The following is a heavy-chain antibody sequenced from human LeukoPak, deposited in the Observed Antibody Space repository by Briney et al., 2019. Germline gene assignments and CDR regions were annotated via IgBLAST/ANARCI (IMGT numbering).Heavy chain of an antibody. CDR2: IYYTGST. V-gene: IGHV4-59*08. D-gene: IGHD1-26*01. Sequence: SETLSLTCTVSAGSISNYYWSWIRQPPGKGLEWIGYIYYTGSTDYNPSLKSRVTIAVDTSKNQFPLRLSSVTAADTAVYYCARHGPHSGSYLLPLDYWGQGTLVTVSS. CDR1: AGSISNYY. CDR3: ARHGPHSGSYLLPLDY. J-gene: IGHJ4*02.